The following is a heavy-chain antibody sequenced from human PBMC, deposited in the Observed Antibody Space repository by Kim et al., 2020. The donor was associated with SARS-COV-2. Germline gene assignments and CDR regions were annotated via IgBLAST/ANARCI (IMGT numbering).Heavy chain of an antibody. CDR1: GYSVTSYS. Sequence: ASVKVSCKASGYSVTSYSINWVWQAPGQGLEWMGWFNTNTGNPMYAKGFTGRFVFSIDTSVSTAYLQISSLKAEDTAVFYCARGGYSYGYNGMDVWGQGT. CDR3: ARGGYSYGYNGMDV. V-gene: IGHV7-4-1*02. D-gene: IGHD5-18*01. J-gene: IGHJ6*02. CDR2: FNTNTGNP.